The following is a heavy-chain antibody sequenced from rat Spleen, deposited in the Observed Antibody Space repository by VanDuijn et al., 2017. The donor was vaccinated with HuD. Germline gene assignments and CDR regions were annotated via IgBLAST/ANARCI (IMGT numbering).Heavy chain of an antibody. V-gene: IGHV5-25*01. D-gene: IGHD1-2*01. CDR1: GFTFSNYY. Sequence: EVQLVESGGGLVQPGRSMKLSCAALGFTFSNYYMAWVRQAPTKGLEWVASISTGGGNTYYRDSVKGRFTISRDNAKSTLYLQMDSLRSEDTATYYCTSTIAAMMDAWGQGVMVTVSS. CDR3: TSTIAAMMDA. J-gene: IGHJ2*01. CDR2: ISTGGGNT.